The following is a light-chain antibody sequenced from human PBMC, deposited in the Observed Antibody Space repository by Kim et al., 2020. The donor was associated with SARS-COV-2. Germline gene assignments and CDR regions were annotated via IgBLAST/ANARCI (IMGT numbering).Light chain of an antibody. J-gene: IGKJ2*01. CDR3: HQSYGTPANT. CDR2: AAS. CDR1: QSISSY. Sequence: DIQMIQSTSSLTASVGDRVTITCRASQSISSYLNWYQQKPGKAPKLLIYAASSLQSGVPSRFSGSRSGTDFTLTISSLQPEYFAANYGHQSYGTPANTFSQGTKLEI. V-gene: IGKV1-39*01.